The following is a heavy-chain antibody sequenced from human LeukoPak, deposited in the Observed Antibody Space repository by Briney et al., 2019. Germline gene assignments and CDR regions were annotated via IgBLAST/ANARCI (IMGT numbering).Heavy chain of an antibody. CDR2: IGTAGDGDT. CDR1: GFTFSSYW. V-gene: IGHV3-13*01. Sequence: GGSLRLSCAASGFTFSSYWMHWVRQAPGKGLEWVSAIGTAGDGDTYYSGSVKGRFTISRENAKNSLYLQMNSLRAGDTAIYYCARSMVRGVFIYDYWGQGTLVTVSS. J-gene: IGHJ4*02. CDR3: ARSMVRGVFIYDY. D-gene: IGHD3-10*01.